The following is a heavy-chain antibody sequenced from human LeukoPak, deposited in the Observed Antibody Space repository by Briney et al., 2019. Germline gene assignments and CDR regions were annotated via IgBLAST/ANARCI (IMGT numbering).Heavy chain of an antibody. CDR1: GGSISSYY. V-gene: IGHV4-59*08. J-gene: IGHJ4*02. CDR3: ARHRDGYNYDY. Sequence: PSETLSLTCTVSGGSISSYYWSWIRQPPGKGQEWIGYIYYSGSTNYNPSLKSRVTISVDTSKNQFSLKLSSVTAADTAVYYCARHRDGYNYDYWGQGTLVTVSS. CDR2: IYYSGST. D-gene: IGHD5-12*01.